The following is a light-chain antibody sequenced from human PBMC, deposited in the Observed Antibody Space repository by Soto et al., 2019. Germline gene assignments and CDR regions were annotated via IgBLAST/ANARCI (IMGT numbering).Light chain of an antibody. CDR1: SSYVVNYNL. CDR2: EVT. CDR3: CSYAGSTTLWV. Sequence: SALTPPGSVSGSPGQAITIPCTGSSSYVVNYNLVSWYQQHPGKAPKLMIYEVTKRPSGVSNRFSGSKSGNTASLTISGLQAEDEADYYCCSYAGSTTLWVFGGGTKVTVL. V-gene: IGLV2-23*02. J-gene: IGLJ3*02.